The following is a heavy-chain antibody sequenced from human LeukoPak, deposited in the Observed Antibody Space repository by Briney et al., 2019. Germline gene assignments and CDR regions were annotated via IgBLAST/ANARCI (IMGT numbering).Heavy chain of an antibody. CDR2: IYSSGST. Sequence: PSETLSLTCTVSGGSITSGGYYWSWIRQRPGKGLEWIGYIYSSGSTYYNPSLKSRVTISVDTSKNQFSLKLSSVTAADTAVYYCARVSSGATTVDYWGQGTLVTVSS. V-gene: IGHV4-31*03. D-gene: IGHD1-26*01. J-gene: IGHJ4*02. CDR1: GGSITSGGYY. CDR3: ARVSSGATTVDY.